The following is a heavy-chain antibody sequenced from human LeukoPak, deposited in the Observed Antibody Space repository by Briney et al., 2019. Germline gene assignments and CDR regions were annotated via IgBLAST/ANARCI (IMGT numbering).Heavy chain of an antibody. Sequence: SETLSLTCTVSGGSISSYYWSWPRQPPGKGLEWIGFVFHTGSTNYTPSLKSRITMLVESSKNQFSLKVTSVTAADTAVYYCARGAASVVRGDVRFDSWGQGTLVTVSS. CDR1: GGSISSYY. D-gene: IGHD3-10*01. J-gene: IGHJ4*02. CDR3: ARGAASVVRGDVRFDS. CDR2: VFHTGST. V-gene: IGHV4-59*01.